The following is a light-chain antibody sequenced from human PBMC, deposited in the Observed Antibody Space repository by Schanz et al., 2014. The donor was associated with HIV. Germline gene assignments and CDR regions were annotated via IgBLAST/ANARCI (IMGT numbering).Light chain of an antibody. V-gene: IGLV1-40*01. Sequence: QSVLTQPPSVSGAPGQRVTISCTGSRSNIGTGSDVHWYRLLPGTAPKVIVFSNTRRPSGVPDRFSGSKSGNTASLTISGLQAEDEADYYCSSYTSSSTLEFGGGTKLTVL. CDR3: SSYTSSSTLE. J-gene: IGLJ2*01. CDR1: RSNIGTGSD. CDR2: SNT.